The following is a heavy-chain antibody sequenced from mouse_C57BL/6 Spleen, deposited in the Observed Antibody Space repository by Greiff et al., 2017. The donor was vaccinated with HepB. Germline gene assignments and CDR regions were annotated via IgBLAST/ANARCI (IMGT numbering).Heavy chain of an antibody. CDR1: GFSLTSYA. CDR3: ARNLGGTTVGATPYWYFDV. D-gene: IGHD1-1*01. CDR2: IWTGGGT. J-gene: IGHJ1*03. V-gene: IGHV2-9-1*01. Sequence: QVQLKQSGPGLVAPSQSLSITCTVSGFSLTSYAISWVRQPPGKGLEWLGVIWTGGGTNYNSALKSRLSISKDNSKSQVFLKMNSLQTDDTARYYCARNLGGTTVGATPYWYFDVWGTGTTVTVSS.